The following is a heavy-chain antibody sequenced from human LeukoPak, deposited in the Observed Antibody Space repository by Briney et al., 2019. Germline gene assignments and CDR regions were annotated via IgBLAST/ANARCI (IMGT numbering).Heavy chain of an antibody. V-gene: IGHV3-33*01. CDR3: ARERSPYYFDY. CDR1: GFIFSNYG. J-gene: IGHJ4*02. Sequence: PGGSLRLSCAASGFIFSNYGMHWVRQAPGEGLEWVAVIWYDGSNRYYADSVRGRFTISRDSAKNTLYLQMNGLRAEDTAVYYCARERSPYYFDYWGQGTLVTVSS. CDR2: IWYDGSNR. D-gene: IGHD5-24*01.